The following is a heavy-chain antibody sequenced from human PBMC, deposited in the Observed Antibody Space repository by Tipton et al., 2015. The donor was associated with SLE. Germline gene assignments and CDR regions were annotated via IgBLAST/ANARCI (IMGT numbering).Heavy chain of an antibody. Sequence: TLSLTCTFSGASISSHYWSWIRQPPGKGLEWIGYISYTGNTNFNPSLKSRVTMSVATSKNQFSLRLTSVTAADTAMYYCARDSAVNFWYFDLWGRGTLVTVSS. CDR1: GASISSHY. CDR3: ARDSAVNFWYFDL. J-gene: IGHJ2*01. CDR2: ISYTGNT. V-gene: IGHV4-59*11.